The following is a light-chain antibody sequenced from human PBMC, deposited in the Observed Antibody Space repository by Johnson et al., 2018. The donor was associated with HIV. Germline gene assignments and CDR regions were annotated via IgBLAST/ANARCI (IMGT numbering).Light chain of an antibody. V-gene: IGLV1-51*01. Sequence: QSLLTQPPSVSAAPGQKVTISCSGSSSNIGNNYVSWYQQLPGTAPKLLIYDNNKRPSGIPDRFSGPKSGTSATLGITGLQTGDEAEYYCGTWYSSLRAPFVFGTGTKVTVL. CDR1: SSNIGNNY. J-gene: IGLJ1*01. CDR3: GTWYSSLRAPFV. CDR2: DNN.